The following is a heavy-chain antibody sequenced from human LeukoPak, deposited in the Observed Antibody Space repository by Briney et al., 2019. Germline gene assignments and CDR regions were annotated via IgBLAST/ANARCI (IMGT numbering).Heavy chain of an antibody. CDR3: ARYSSHWSFDF. CDR2: ISSSSSTI. Sequence: GGSLRLSCAASGFTFSSYSMNWVRQAPGKGLEWVSYISSSSSTIYYADSVKGRFTISRDNAKNSLYLQMNSLRAEDTAVYYCARYSSHWSFDFWGQGTLVTVSS. V-gene: IGHV3-48*01. J-gene: IGHJ4*02. D-gene: IGHD6-19*01. CDR1: GFTFSSYS.